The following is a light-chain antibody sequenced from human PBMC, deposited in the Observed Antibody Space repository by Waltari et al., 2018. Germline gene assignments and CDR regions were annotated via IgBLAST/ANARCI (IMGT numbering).Light chain of an antibody. Sequence: IMVTQSPDSLAVSLGDGATTNGKYSQRVLSSSKNTNYLAWYQQKPGQPHKLLIYWASPRESGVPDLFSGSGSVTEFTLTISSLQADDVALYYCQQYYSIPLSFVGGTKGEIK. V-gene: IGKV4-1*01. CDR3: QQYYSIPLS. CDR1: QRVLSSSKNTNY. J-gene: IGKJ4*01. CDR2: WAS.